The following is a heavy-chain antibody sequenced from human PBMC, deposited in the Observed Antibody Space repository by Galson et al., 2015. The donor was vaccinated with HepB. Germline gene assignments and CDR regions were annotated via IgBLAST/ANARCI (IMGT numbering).Heavy chain of an antibody. CDR1: GFTFSSYW. CDR3: ARGQDYYDSSGYSRYHFLDY. V-gene: IGHV3-74*01. CDR2: INSEGSST. J-gene: IGHJ4*02. D-gene: IGHD3-22*01. Sequence: SLRLSCAASGFTFSSYWMHWVRQAPGKGLVWVSRINSEGSSTSYADSVKGRFTISRDNAKNTLYLQMNSLRAEDTAVYYCARGQDYYDSSGYSRYHFLDYWGQGTLVTVSS.